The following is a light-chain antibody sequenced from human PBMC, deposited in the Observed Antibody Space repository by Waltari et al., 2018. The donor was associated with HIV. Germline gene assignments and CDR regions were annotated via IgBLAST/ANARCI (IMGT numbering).Light chain of an antibody. J-gene: IGLJ3*02. Sequence: QTVVTQEPSLTVSPRGTVTLPSPSSTGPVISLIYPSWFQHKPGQAPRSLMYNTDNRHSWTPDRFSGSLPGGKAALTLSGVQPEDEADYYCVIYYGGSWVFGGGTRLTVL. CDR3: VIYYGGSWV. CDR1: TGPVISLIY. V-gene: IGLV7-43*01. CDR2: NTD.